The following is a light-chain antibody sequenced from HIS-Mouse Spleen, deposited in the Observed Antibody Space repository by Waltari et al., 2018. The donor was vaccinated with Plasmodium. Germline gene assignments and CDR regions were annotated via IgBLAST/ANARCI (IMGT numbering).Light chain of an antibody. Sequence: DIQMTQSPSTLSASVGDRVTSTCRASQSISSWLAWYQQKPGKAPKLLIYKESSLESGVPSRFSGSGSGTEFTLTISSLQPDDFATYYCQQYNSYSWTFGQGTKVEIK. CDR2: KES. V-gene: IGKV1-5*03. CDR3: QQYNSYSWT. CDR1: QSISSW. J-gene: IGKJ1*01.